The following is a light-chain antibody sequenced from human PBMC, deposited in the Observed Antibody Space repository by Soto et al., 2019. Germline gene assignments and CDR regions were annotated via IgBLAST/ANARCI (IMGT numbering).Light chain of an antibody. CDR3: QQYGTSPRT. Sequence: EIVMTQSPATLSVSPGEGATLSCRASQSVSSKLAWYQQKPGQAPRLLIYGASTRATGIPARFSGSGSGTEFTLTISRLEPEDFAVYYCQQYGTSPRTFGQGTKVDTK. CDR2: GAS. J-gene: IGKJ1*01. V-gene: IGKV3-15*01. CDR1: QSVSSK.